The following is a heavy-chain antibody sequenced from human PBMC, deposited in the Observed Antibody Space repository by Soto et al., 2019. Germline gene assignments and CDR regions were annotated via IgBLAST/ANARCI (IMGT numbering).Heavy chain of an antibody. J-gene: IGHJ5*02. CDR3: ARDYPRIQLWPPNWFDP. D-gene: IGHD5-18*01. Sequence: GGSLRLSCAASGFTFSSYSMNWVRQAPGKGLEWVSSISSSSSYIYYADSVKGRFTISRDNAKNSLYLQMNSLRAEDTAVYYCARDYPRIQLWPPNWFDPWGQGTLVTVSS. CDR1: GFTFSSYS. V-gene: IGHV3-21*01. CDR2: ISSSSSYI.